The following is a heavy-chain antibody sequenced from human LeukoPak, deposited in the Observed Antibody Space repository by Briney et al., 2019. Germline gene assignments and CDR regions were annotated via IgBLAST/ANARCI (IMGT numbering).Heavy chain of an antibody. J-gene: IGHJ4*02. CDR2: IYYSGST. V-gene: IGHV4-61*01. D-gene: IGHD1-26*01. CDR3: ARSPRKWELLHDY. Sequence: SETLSLTCTVSGGSVSSGTYYWSWIRQPPGKGLEWIGYIYYSGSTNYNPSLKSRVTISVDTSKNQFSLKLSSVTAADTAVYYCARSPRKWELLHDYWGQGTLVTVSS. CDR1: GGSVSSGTYY.